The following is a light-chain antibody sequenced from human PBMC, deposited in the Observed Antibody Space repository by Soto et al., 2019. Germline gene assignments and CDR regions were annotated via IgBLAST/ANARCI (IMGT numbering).Light chain of an antibody. Sequence: QSALAQSPSASGSPGQAVTISCTGSSSDIGAYNYVSWYQQYPGKAPKLIIYEVNKWPSGVPNRFSGSKSGNTASLTVSGLQADDESDYYCAAHAGSNTWVFGGGTKLTVL. CDR1: SSDIGAYNY. J-gene: IGLJ3*02. CDR2: EVN. CDR3: AAHAGSNTWV. V-gene: IGLV2-8*01.